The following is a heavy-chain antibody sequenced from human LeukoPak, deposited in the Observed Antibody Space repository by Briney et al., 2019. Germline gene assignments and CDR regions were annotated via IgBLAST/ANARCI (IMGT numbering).Heavy chain of an antibody. J-gene: IGHJ3*02. Sequence: SETLSLTCAVSGGSISSTNWWSWVRQPPGKGLEWIGEIYHSGSTNYNPSLKSRVTMSVDKSKNQFSLKLTSVTAADTAVYYCARGPLGELFNDAFDIWGQGTLVTVSS. CDR2: IYHSGST. D-gene: IGHD3-10*01. CDR3: ARGPLGELFNDAFDI. V-gene: IGHV4-4*02. CDR1: GGSISSTNW.